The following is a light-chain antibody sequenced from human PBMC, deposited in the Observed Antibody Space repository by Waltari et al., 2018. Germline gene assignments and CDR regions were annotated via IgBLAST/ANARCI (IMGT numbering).Light chain of an antibody. CDR3: MSYTTSTTVI. CDR2: DVN. V-gene: IGLV2-14*03. Sequence: QSALTQPASVSGSPGQSITISCSGTSSDIGAYYYVSWYQQCPGKAPELIIYDVNSRPSGVFSRFSGSQSGTTASLTISGLQFEDAADYYCMSYTTSTTVIFGGGTKLTVL. CDR1: SSDIGAYYY. J-gene: IGLJ2*01.